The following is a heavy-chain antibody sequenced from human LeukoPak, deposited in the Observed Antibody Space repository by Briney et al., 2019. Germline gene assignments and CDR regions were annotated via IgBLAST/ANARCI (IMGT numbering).Heavy chain of an antibody. V-gene: IGHV3-21*01. CDR3: ASEIPNLRYCSSSSCDY. CDR1: GVTFSTYW. J-gene: IGHJ4*02. D-gene: IGHD2-2*01. Sequence: GGSLRLSCVASGVTFSTYWMNWVRQAPGKGLEWVSSITRSSSFVYYADSVKGRFTISRDNAKNSLYLQMSSLRAEDTAVYYCASEIPNLRYCSSSSCDYWGRGTLVTVSS. CDR2: ITRSSSFV.